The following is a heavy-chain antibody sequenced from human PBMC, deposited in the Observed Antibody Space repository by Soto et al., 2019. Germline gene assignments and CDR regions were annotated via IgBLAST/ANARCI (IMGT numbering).Heavy chain of an antibody. CDR2: IIPIFGTA. V-gene: IGHV1-69*13. Sequence: SVKVSCKASGYTFSNYGITWVRQAPGQGLEWMGGIIPIFGTANYAQKFQGRVTITADESTSTAYMELSSLRSEDTAVYYCARDGRATIEYFQHWGQGTLVTVSS. J-gene: IGHJ1*01. CDR3: ARDGRATIEYFQH. CDR1: GYTFSNYG. D-gene: IGHD5-12*01.